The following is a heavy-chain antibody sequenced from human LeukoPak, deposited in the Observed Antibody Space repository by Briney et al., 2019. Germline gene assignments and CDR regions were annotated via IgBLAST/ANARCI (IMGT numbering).Heavy chain of an antibody. V-gene: IGHV4-59*01. CDR3: ARDKALRNWYFDL. CDR1: GASISSYY. CDR2: ISNTGSA. Sequence: ASETLSLTCTVSGASISSYYWGWIRQPPGKGLEWIGYISNTGSANYNPSLKSRVTISIDTSKNQFSLKLTSVTAADTAVYYCARDKALRNWYFDLWGRGTLATVSS. J-gene: IGHJ2*01.